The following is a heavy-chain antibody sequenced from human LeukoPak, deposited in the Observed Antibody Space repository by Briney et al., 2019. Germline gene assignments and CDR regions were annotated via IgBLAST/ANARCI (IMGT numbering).Heavy chain of an antibody. J-gene: IGHJ6*03. D-gene: IGHD3-3*01. CDR3: ARGDFCSKSNCYLRPMDV. CDR1: GGSISDYY. CDR2: IYYSGST. V-gene: IGHV4-59*01. Sequence: SETLSLTCTVSGGSISDYYWNWIRQPPGKGLEWIGYIYYSGSTTYKPSLKSRVTMSVDTAKNQFSLTVRSVTAADTAVYYCARGDFCSKSNCYLRPMDVWGKGTTVTVSS.